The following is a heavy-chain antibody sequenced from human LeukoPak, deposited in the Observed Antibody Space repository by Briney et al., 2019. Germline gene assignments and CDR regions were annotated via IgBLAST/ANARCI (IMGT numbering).Heavy chain of an antibody. V-gene: IGHV7-4-1*02. J-gene: IGHJ6*03. CDR3: ARDNMVRGVIIVTDSYMDV. CDR2: INTNTGNP. CDR1: GYTFTSYA. D-gene: IGHD3-10*01. Sequence: ASVKVSCKASGYTFTSYAMNWVRQAPGQGLEWMGWINTNTGNPTYAQGFTGRFVFSLDTSVSTAYLQISSLKAEDTAVYYCARDNMVRGVIIVTDSYMDVWGKGTTVTVSS.